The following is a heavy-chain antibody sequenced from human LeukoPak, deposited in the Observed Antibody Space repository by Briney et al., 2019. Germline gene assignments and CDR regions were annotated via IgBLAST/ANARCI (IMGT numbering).Heavy chain of an antibody. CDR1: AFTVSSNY. V-gene: IGHV3-53*01. Sequence: GGSLRISCATSAFTVSSNYMRWVRQAPGKGLDCVSVIYSGGSTYYADSVKGRFTISRDKSKITLYLQMNSLRAEDTVVYYYTRDLFPPLPTTTVVPPEFDYWGQGTLVTVSS. CDR3: TRDLFPPLPTTTVVPPEFDY. CDR2: IYSGGST. D-gene: IGHD4-23*01. J-gene: IGHJ4*02.